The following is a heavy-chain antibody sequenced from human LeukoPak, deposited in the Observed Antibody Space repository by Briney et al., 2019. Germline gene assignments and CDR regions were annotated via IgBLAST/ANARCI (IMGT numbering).Heavy chain of an antibody. CDR3: ARGFGTRIVVVPAATPPPVDP. Sequence: ASVKVSCKASGYTFTSYGISWVRQAPGQGLEWMGWISAYNGNTNYAQKLQGRVTMTTDTSTSTAYMELRSLRSDDTAVYYCARGFGTRIVVVPAATPPPVDPWGQGTLVTVSS. J-gene: IGHJ5*02. CDR2: ISAYNGNT. V-gene: IGHV1-18*01. CDR1: GYTFTSYG. D-gene: IGHD2-2*01.